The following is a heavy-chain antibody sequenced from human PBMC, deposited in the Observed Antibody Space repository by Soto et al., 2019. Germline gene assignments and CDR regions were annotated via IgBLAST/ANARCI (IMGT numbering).Heavy chain of an antibody. D-gene: IGHD1-1*01. CDR3: ARVNYKEYYFEE. J-gene: IGHJ4*02. V-gene: IGHV4-59*01. CDR2: IYYSGST. Sequence: SETLSLTCTVSGGSISSYYWSWIRQPPGKGLEWIGYIYYSGSTNYNPSLKSRVTISVDTSKNQFSLKLSSVTAVDTAVYYCARVNYKEYYFEEWGQGSLVTVSS. CDR1: GGSISSYY.